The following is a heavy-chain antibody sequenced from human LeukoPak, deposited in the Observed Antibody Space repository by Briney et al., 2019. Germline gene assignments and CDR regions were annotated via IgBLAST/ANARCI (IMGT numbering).Heavy chain of an antibody. CDR1: GFTFSSYS. CDR3: ARDNWQQLPHFDY. CDR2: ISSSSSYI. J-gene: IGHJ4*02. Sequence: PGGSLRLSCAASGFTFSSYSMNWVRQAPGKGLEWVSSISSSSSYIYYADSVKGRFTTSRDNAKNSLYLQMNSLRAEDTAVYYCARDNWQQLPHFDYWGQGTLVTVSS. D-gene: IGHD6-13*01. V-gene: IGHV3-21*01.